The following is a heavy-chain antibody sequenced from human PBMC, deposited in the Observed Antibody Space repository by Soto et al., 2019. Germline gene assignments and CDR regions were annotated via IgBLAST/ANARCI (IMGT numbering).Heavy chain of an antibody. J-gene: IGHJ4*02. CDR2: INHSGTT. Sequence: QVQLKQWGAGLLKPSETLSLTCAVYGGSFSNYYWSWIRQPPGKGLEWIGEINHSGTTTYNPSLKSRVTLSVDTSKNQFSLKLSSVTAADTAVYYCARGRITGTATMGYWGQGTLVTVSS. D-gene: IGHD1-7*01. V-gene: IGHV4-34*01. CDR1: GGSFSNYY. CDR3: ARGRITGTATMGY.